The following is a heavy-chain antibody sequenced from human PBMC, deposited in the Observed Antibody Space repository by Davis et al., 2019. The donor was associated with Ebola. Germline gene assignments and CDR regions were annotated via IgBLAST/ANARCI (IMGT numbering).Heavy chain of an antibody. D-gene: IGHD4-23*01. CDR3: AKEGGSSRVVTLNWFDP. CDR1: GFTFGDYA. CDR2: ISGSGGST. J-gene: IGHJ5*02. Sequence: GESLKISCTASGFTFGDYAMSWFRQAPGKGLEWVSAISGSGGSTYYADSVKGRFTISRDNSKNTLYLQMNSLRAEDTAVYYCAKEGGSSRVVTLNWFDPWGQGTLVTVSS. V-gene: IGHV3-23*01.